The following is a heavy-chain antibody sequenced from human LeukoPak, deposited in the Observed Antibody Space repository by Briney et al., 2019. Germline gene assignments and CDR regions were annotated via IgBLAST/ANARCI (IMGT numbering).Heavy chain of an antibody. V-gene: IGHV4-59*08. CDR1: GGSISSYY. D-gene: IGHD1-26*01. Sequence: PSETLSLTRTVSGGSISSYYWSWIRQPPGKGLEWIGYIYYSGSTNYNPSLKSRVTISVDTSKNQFSLKLSSVTAADTAVYYCARQGGSYFLFDYWGQGTLVTVSS. CDR2: IYYSGST. CDR3: ARQGGSYFLFDY. J-gene: IGHJ4*02.